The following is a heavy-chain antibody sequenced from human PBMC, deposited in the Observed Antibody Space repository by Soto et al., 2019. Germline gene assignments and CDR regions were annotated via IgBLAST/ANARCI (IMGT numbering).Heavy chain of an antibody. D-gene: IGHD3-3*01. CDR3: ARDFAYFDS. CDR1: GFNVSTNY. V-gene: IGHV4-38-2*01. J-gene: IGHJ4*02. CDR2: IDHSGST. Sequence: GSLRLSCAASGFNVSTNYMTWVRQAPGKGLEWIGSIDHSGSTHYNASLKIRLSISMDTSKNQFSLNLDSVTAADTAVYFCARDFAYFDSWGQGTLVTVSS.